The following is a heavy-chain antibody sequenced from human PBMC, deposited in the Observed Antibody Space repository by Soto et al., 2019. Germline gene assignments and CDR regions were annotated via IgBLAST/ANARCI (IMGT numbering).Heavy chain of an antibody. D-gene: IGHD6-6*01. Sequence: GXSVKVSCKASGYTFSGYYMHWVRQAPGQGFEWMGIINNXGGSSXQAKPFKGRVXXKSETYTXXXYMELSSMRFEDTAIYYCARPGSSSSYTHFDYWGQGTLVTVSS. CDR1: GYTFSGYY. CDR3: ARPGSSSSYTHFDY. V-gene: IGHV1-46*01. CDR2: INNXGGSS. J-gene: IGHJ4*02.